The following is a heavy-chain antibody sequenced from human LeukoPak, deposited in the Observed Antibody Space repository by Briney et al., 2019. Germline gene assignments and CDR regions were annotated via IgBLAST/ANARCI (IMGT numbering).Heavy chain of an antibody. CDR2: IYHSGST. CDR1: GYSISSGFY. J-gene: IGHJ4*02. Sequence: PSETLSLTCTVSGYSISSGFYWGWIRQPPGKGLEWIGSIYHSGSTHYNSSLKSRVTISVDTSKNQLSLKLSSVTAADTAVYYCARGVGLTQGGTFDYWGQGTLVTVSS. V-gene: IGHV4-38-2*02. D-gene: IGHD1-1*01. CDR3: ARGVGLTQGGTFDY.